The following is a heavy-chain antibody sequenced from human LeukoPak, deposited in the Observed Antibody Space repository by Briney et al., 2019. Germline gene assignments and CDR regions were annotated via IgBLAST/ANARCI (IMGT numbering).Heavy chain of an antibody. CDR1: GGSFSGYY. Sequence: PSETLSLTCAVYGGSFSGYYWSWIRQPPGKGLEWIGEINHSGSTNYNPSLKSRVTISVDTSKNQFSLKLSSVTAADTAVYYCARGHVELLEIDYWGQGTLVTVSS. CDR3: ARGHVELLEIDY. J-gene: IGHJ4*02. D-gene: IGHD1-7*01. CDR2: INHSGST. V-gene: IGHV4-34*01.